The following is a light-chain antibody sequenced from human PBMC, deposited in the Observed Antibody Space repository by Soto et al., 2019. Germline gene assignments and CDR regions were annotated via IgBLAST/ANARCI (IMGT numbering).Light chain of an antibody. V-gene: IGKV3-20*01. CDR1: QSVSSSY. CDR2: DAS. J-gene: IGKJ4*01. Sequence: IVLTQSPGTLSLSPGEGATLSCRASQSVSSSYLAWYQQKPGQAPRLLIYDASSRATGIPDRFGGSGSKTDFTLTISRLQPEDFAVYYCQQYGNSPLTFGGGTRWIS. CDR3: QQYGNSPLT.